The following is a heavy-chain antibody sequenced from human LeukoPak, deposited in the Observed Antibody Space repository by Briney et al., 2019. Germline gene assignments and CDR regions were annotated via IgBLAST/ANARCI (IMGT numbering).Heavy chain of an antibody. V-gene: IGHV3-48*03. D-gene: IGHD6-19*01. Sequence: TGGSLRLSCAASGFIFSSYEMNWVRQAPGKGLEWVSYISSSGTTIYYADSVKGRFTISRDNAKNSLYLQMNSLRAEDTAVFYCARGGYSSGWYYHAFDIWGPGTMVTVSS. CDR3: ARGGYSSGWYYHAFDI. CDR2: ISSSGTTI. CDR1: GFIFSSYE. J-gene: IGHJ3*02.